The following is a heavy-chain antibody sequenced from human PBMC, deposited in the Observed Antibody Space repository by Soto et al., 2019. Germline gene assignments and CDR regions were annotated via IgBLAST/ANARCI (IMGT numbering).Heavy chain of an antibody. CDR2: ISSSSYI. V-gene: IGHV3-21*04. D-gene: IGHD3-10*01. CDR1: GFTFSSYS. CDR3: AKGGSFGGILES. J-gene: IGHJ4*02. Sequence: GGSLRLSCAASGFTFSSYSMNWVRQAPGKGLEWVSSISSSSYIYYADSVKGRFTISRDNAKNSLYLQMNSLRAEDTAFYFCAKGGSFGGILESWGRGTLVTVSS.